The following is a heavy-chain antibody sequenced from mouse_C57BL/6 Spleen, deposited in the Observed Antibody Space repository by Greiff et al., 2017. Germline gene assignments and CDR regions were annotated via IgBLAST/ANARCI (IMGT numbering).Heavy chain of an antibody. CDR3: ARYDYGSSYAPCAMDY. Sequence: EVKVVESGGGLVQPGGSLSLSCAASGFTFTDYYMSWVRQPPGKALEWLGFIRNKANGYTTEYSASVKGRFTISRDNSQSILYLQMNALRAEDSATYYCARYDYGSSYAPCAMDYWGQGTSVTVSS. CDR1: GFTFTDYY. CDR2: IRNKANGYTT. J-gene: IGHJ4*01. V-gene: IGHV7-3*01. D-gene: IGHD1-1*01.